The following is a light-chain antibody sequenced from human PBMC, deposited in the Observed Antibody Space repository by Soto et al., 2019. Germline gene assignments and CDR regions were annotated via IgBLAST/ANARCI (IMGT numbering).Light chain of an antibody. CDR3: QQYGSSPPYT. CDR1: ETVSNNY. Sequence: EVVLTQSPGTLFLSPGERATLSCRASETVSNNYLAWYQQKTGQAPRLLIFGSSDRAAGIPARFSGSGSGSDFTLTISRLEPEDCAVYYCQQYGSSPPYTFGQGTKLEIK. CDR2: GSS. J-gene: IGKJ2*01. V-gene: IGKV3-20*01.